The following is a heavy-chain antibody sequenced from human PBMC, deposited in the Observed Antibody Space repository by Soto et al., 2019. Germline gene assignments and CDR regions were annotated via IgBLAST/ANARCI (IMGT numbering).Heavy chain of an antibody. J-gene: IGHJ6*02. Sequence: PGGSLRLSCAASGFTFSSYGMHWVRQAPGKGLEWVAVISYDGSNKYYADSVKGRFTISRDNSKNTLYLQMNSPRAEDTAVYYCAKALAFDYGDYEVYYYGMDVWGQGPTVTVSS. CDR1: GFTFSSYG. CDR3: AKALAFDYGDYEVYYYGMDV. CDR2: ISYDGSNK. D-gene: IGHD4-17*01. V-gene: IGHV3-30*18.